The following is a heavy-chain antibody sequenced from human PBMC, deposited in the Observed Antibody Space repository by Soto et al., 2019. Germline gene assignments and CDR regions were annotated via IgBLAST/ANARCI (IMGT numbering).Heavy chain of an antibody. J-gene: IGHJ6*02. CDR2: IIPISETT. D-gene: IGHD3-22*01. V-gene: IGHV1-69*06. Sequence: QAQLVQSGAEVKKPGSSVKVSCKASGGTFSSLDINWVRQAPGQGLEWMGGIIPISETTNYAQIFQGRVSIVADISTSTAYMELSRLRSEDTAVYYCARALLSHSYDSGGYDSYFHAMDVWGQGTPVTVSS. CDR3: ARALLSHSYDSGGYDSYFHAMDV. CDR1: GGTFSSLD.